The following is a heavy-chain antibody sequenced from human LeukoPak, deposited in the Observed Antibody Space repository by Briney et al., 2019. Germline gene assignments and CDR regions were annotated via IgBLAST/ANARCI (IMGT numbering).Heavy chain of an antibody. Sequence: PGGSLRLSCAASGFTFSNYWMHWGRQAPGKGLVWVSRISTDGSITSYADSVKGRFTISRDNAKNTLYLQMNSLRAEDTAVYYCARVSPGLDYWGQGTLVTVSS. J-gene: IGHJ4*02. V-gene: IGHV3-74*01. CDR1: GFTFSNYW. CDR2: ISTDGSIT. CDR3: ARVSPGLDY. D-gene: IGHD3-16*02.